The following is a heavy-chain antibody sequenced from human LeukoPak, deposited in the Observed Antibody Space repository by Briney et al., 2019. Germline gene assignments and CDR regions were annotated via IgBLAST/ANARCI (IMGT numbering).Heavy chain of an antibody. CDR1: GFTFSSYD. CDR3: ARVNGYYNDAFDT. CDR2: IGTAGDT. J-gene: IGHJ3*02. Sequence: GGSLRLSCAASGFTFSSYDMHWVRQATGKGLEWVSAIGTAGDTYYPGSVKGRFTISRENAKNSLYLQMNSLRAGGTAVYYCARVNGYYNDAFDTWGQGTMVTVSS. V-gene: IGHV3-13*01. D-gene: IGHD3-9*01.